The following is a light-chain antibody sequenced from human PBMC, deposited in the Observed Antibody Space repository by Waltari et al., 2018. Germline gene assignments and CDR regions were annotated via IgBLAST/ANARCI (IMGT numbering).Light chain of an antibody. CDR1: QSLVYSNGNTY. CDR3: LQHNTYPLT. V-gene: IGKV2-30*01. J-gene: IGKJ4*01. CDR2: QVS. Sequence: DVVMTQSPLSLPVTLGQPASISCRSSQSLVYSNGNTYLTWFQQRPGQSPRRLIDQVSNRDSGVPDRFSGSGSGTEFTLKISRVEAEDFATYYCLQHNTYPLTFGGGTKVEFK.